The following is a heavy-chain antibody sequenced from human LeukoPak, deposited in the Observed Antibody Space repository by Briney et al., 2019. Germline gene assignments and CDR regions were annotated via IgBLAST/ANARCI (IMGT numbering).Heavy chain of an antibody. D-gene: IGHD3-22*01. CDR2: ISWNSDSI. CDR3: AKTYYYDSSGYSPGVFLANYYFDY. V-gene: IGHV3-9*01. Sequence: GGSLRLSCAASGFTFDDYAMHWVRQAPGKGLEWVSGISWNSDSIGYADSVKGRFTISRDNAKNSLYLQMNSLRAEDTALYYCAKTYYYDSSGYSPGVFLANYYFDYWRQPTLVTVCS. CDR1: GFTFDDYA. J-gene: IGHJ4*02.